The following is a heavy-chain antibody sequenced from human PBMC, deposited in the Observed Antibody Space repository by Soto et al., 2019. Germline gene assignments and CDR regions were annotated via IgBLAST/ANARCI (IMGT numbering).Heavy chain of an antibody. CDR3: ARDQITVRGGFYYYGMDV. Sequence: GGSLRLSCAGSGFTFSSYSMNWVRQAPGKGLEWVSATSRSSDDIYYADSVKGRFTISRDNFKNTLYLQMSSLRAEDTAVYYCARDQITVRGGFYYYGMDVWGQGTTVTVSS. CDR1: GFTFSSYS. J-gene: IGHJ6*02. D-gene: IGHD4-17*01. V-gene: IGHV3-21*01. CDR2: TSRSSDDI.